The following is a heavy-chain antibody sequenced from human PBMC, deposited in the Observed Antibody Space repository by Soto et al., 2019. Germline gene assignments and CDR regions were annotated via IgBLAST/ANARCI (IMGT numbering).Heavy chain of an antibody. CDR1: GFTFSSYG. CDR2: IWYDGSNK. D-gene: IGHD2-2*02. CDR3: ARDAIRGSSGYYYVDV. V-gene: IGHV3-33*01. J-gene: IGHJ6*03. Sequence: GGSLRLSCAASGFTFSSYGMHWVRQAPGKGLEWVAVIWYDGSNKYYADSVKGRFTISRDNSKNTLYLQMNSLRAEDTAVYYCARDAIRGSSGYYYVDVWGKGTTVTVSS.